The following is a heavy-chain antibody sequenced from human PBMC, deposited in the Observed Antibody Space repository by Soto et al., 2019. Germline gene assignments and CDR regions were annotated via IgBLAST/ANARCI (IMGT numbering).Heavy chain of an antibody. D-gene: IGHD2-15*01. CDR1: GGTFSSYA. CDR2: IIPIFGTA. Sequence: QVQLVQSGAEVKKPGSSVKVSRKASGGTFSSYAISWVRQAPGQGLEWMGGIIPIFGTANYAQKFQGRVTITADESTSTAYMELSSLRSEDTAVYYCARACSGGSCYSTRWFDPWGQGTLVTVSS. V-gene: IGHV1-69*01. CDR3: ARACSGGSCYSTRWFDP. J-gene: IGHJ5*02.